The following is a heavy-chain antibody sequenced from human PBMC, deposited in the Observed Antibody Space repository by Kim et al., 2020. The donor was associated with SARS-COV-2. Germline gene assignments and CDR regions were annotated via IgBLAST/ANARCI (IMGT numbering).Heavy chain of an antibody. CDR3: ATSSSSSSDLPHYYFYGMDV. D-gene: IGHD6-6*01. CDR2: IIPILGIV. V-gene: IGHV1-69*04. J-gene: IGHJ6*02. Sequence: SVKVSCKASGGTFSSYAINWVRQAPGQGLEWMGRIIPILGIVNHAQKFQGRVTITADKSTSTAYMELSSLKSEDTAVYYCATSSSSSSDLPHYYFYGMDVWGQGATVTVSS. CDR1: GGTFSSYA.